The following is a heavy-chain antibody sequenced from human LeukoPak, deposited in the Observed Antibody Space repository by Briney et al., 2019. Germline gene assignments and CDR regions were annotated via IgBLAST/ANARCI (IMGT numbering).Heavy chain of an antibody. Sequence: SSETLSLTCTVSAGSVSSGSYYWSWIRQPPGKGLEWIGYIYYSGSTNYNPSLKCRVTISVDTSKNQCSLKLSSVTAADTAMYYCARHQFSSGWYVSLFDYWGQGILVTVSS. CDR1: AGSVSSGSYY. CDR2: IYYSGST. CDR3: ARHQFSSGWYVSLFDY. J-gene: IGHJ4*02. D-gene: IGHD6-19*01. V-gene: IGHV4-61*01.